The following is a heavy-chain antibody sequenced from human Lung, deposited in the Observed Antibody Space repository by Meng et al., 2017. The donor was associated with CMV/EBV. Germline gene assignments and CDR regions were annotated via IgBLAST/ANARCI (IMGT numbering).Heavy chain of an antibody. D-gene: IGHD3-10*01. V-gene: IGHV1-69*10. J-gene: IGHJ4*02. CDR1: GDTFTKYA. Sequence: SVXVSXXASGDTFTKYAISWVREAPGQGLEWLGGFIPRVNIANYAQKFQGRVTITADSSTNTGYMELRSLTSDDAAVYYCAKGGVVYNMNYFYYWDQGAVVTVSS. CDR3: AKGGVVYNMNYFYY. CDR2: FIPRVNIA.